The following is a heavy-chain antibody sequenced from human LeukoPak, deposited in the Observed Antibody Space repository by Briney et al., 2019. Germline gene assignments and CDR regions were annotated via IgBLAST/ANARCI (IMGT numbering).Heavy chain of an antibody. V-gene: IGHV4-39*01. D-gene: IGHD6-13*01. CDR1: GGAISGYY. Sequence: SETLSLTCTVSGGAISGYYWGWIRQPPGKGLEWIGSIYYSGSTYYNPSLKSRVTISVDTSKNQFSLKLTSVTAADTAVYYCARRIAADPYYFDYWGQGTLVTVSS. CDR3: ARRIAADPYYFDY. J-gene: IGHJ4*02. CDR2: IYYSGST.